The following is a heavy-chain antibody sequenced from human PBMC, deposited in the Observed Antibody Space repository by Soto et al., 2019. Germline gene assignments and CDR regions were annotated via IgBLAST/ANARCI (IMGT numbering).Heavy chain of an antibody. CDR1: GGSITRRSSY. CDR2: FYDGNT. CDR3: ATTRGLAVGGSFDY. D-gene: IGHD3-10*01. Sequence: SETLSLTCIVSGGSITRRSSYWAWIRQPPGKGREWVGTFYDGNTYHNPSLRSRITIAVDTSKNQFPLKLNSVAAADTAFYYCATTRGLAVGGSFDYWGQGMLVTVSS. J-gene: IGHJ4*02. V-gene: IGHV4-39*01.